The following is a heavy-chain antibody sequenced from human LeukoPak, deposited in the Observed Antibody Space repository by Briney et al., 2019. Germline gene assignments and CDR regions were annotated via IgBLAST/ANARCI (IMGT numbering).Heavy chain of an antibody. J-gene: IGHJ4*02. Sequence: SETLSLTCTVSGGSISGHHWSWIRQPPGKGLEWIGYIYANNGGTDYNPSLKSRATISVDTSKNQFSLKLTSVTAADTAVYYCARLPQRGDDGYWGQGTLVTVSS. V-gene: IGHV4-59*08. CDR1: GGSISGHH. D-gene: IGHD3-16*01. CDR3: ARLPQRGDDGY. CDR2: IYANNGGT.